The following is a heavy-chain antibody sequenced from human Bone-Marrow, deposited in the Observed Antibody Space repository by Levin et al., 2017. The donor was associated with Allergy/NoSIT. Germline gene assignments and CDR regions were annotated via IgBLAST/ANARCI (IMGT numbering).Heavy chain of an antibody. CDR1: GFTFDNYA. J-gene: IGHJ1*01. CDR3: VKDIQTPEAPGMVLQF. Sequence: GGSLRLSCAASGFTFDNYAMHWVRQPPGKGLEWVSGISWNSAKIGYGDSVKGRFTISRDNAKNSLYLQMNSLRAEDTALYYCVKDIQTPEAPGMVLQFWGQGTLVMVSS. V-gene: IGHV3-9*01. CDR2: ISWNSAKI. D-gene: IGHD4-11*01.